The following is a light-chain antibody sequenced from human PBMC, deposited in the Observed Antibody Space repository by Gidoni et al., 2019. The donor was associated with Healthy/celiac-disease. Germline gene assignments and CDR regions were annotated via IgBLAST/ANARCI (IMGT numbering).Light chain of an antibody. CDR3: QQSYSTRYT. J-gene: IGKJ2*01. CDR1: QSISSY. Sequence: IQMTQSPSSLSASVGDRVTITCRASQSISSYLNWYQQKPGKAPKLLIYAASSLQSGVPSRFSGSGSGTDFTLTISSLQPEDFATYYCQQSYSTRYTFGQETKLEIK. CDR2: AAS. V-gene: IGKV1-39*01.